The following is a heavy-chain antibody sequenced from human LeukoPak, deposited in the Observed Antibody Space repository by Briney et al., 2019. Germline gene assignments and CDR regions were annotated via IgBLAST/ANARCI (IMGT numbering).Heavy chain of an antibody. CDR1: GFTFSSYG. Sequence: GGSLRLSCAASGFTFSSYGMHWVRQAPGKGLEWVAVISYDGSNKYYADSVKGRFTISRDNSKNTLYLQMNSLRAEDTAVYYCAKDRRRVWEPWTYYFDYWGQGTLVTVSS. D-gene: IGHD1-26*01. CDR3: AKDRRRVWEPWTYYFDY. CDR2: ISYDGSNK. V-gene: IGHV3-30*18. J-gene: IGHJ4*02.